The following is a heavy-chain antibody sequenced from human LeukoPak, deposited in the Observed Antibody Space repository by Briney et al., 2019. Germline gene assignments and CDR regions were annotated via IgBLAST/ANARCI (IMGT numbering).Heavy chain of an antibody. J-gene: IGHJ4*02. V-gene: IGHV3-13*01. CDR2: IGTTSDT. Sequence: GGSLRLSCAASGFTFSSYSMNWVRQATGKGLEWVSAIGTTSDTYYPDSVKGRFTISRENAKNSLYLQMNSLRAGDTAVYYCARAISMVRGVNYFDYWGQGTLVTVSS. D-gene: IGHD3-10*01. CDR3: ARAISMVRGVNYFDY. CDR1: GFTFSSYS.